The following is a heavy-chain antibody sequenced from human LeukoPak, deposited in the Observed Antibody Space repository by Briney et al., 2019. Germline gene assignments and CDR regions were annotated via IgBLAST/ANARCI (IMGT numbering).Heavy chain of an antibody. Sequence: SETLSLTCTVSGGSISSSSYYWGWIRQPPGKGLEWIGSIYYSGSTYYNPSLKSRVTMSVDTSKNQFSLKLSSVTAADTAVYYCARDYYSSGWYGYFDLWGRGTLVTVSS. V-gene: IGHV4-39*07. J-gene: IGHJ2*01. CDR1: GGSISSSSYY. CDR2: IYYSGST. CDR3: ARDYYSSGWYGYFDL. D-gene: IGHD6-19*01.